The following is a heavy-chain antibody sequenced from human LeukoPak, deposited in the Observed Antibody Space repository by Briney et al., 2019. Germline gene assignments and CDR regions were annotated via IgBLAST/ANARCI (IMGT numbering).Heavy chain of an antibody. CDR2: FSSGGRT. V-gene: IGHV3-53*01. Sequence: GGSLRLSCAASGFTVSTYSMSWVRQAPGKGLEWVATFSSGGRTSYADSVKGRFTFSRDTSQNTVYLQMNSLRDEDTALYYCASILYGWGQGTLVTVSS. J-gene: IGHJ4*02. D-gene: IGHD2/OR15-2a*01. CDR3: ASILYG. CDR1: GFTVSTYS.